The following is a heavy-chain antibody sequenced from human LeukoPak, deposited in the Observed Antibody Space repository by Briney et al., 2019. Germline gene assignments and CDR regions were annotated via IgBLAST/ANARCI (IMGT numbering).Heavy chain of an antibody. D-gene: IGHD6-19*01. Sequence: PSETLSLTCSVSGGSISSYFWSWIRQPAGKGLEWIGRIHASGTTIYNPSLKSRVTMSMDTSKNQFSLKLSSVTAADTAVYYCVRHTTSGWYQVVYWGQGTLVTVSS. J-gene: IGHJ4*02. CDR3: VRHTTSGWYQVVY. V-gene: IGHV4-4*07. CDR1: GGSISSYF. CDR2: IHASGTT.